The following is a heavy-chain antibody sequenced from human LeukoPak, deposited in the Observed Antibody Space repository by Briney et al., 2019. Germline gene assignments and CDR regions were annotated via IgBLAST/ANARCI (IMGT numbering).Heavy chain of an antibody. J-gene: IGHJ6*03. CDR3: AREVSGYSSSWYHYYYYYYMDV. CDR1: GFTFSSYA. CDR2: ISYDGSNK. V-gene: IGHV3-30-3*01. D-gene: IGHD6-13*01. Sequence: GGSLRLSCAASGFTFSSYAMHWVRQAPGKGLEWVAVISYDGSNKYYADSVKGRFTISRDNSKNTLYLQMNSLRAEDTAVYYCAREVSGYSSSWYHYYYYYYMDVWGKGTTVTVSS.